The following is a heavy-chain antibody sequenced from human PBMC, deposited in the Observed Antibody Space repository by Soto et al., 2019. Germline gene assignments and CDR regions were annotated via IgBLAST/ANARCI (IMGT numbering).Heavy chain of an antibody. Sequence: GGSLRLSCAASGFTFDDYTMHWVRQAPGKGLEWVSLISWDGGSTYYADSVKGRFTISRDNSKNSLYLQMNSLRTEDTALYYCAKDIKSSSWYFDYYYYGMDVWGQGTTVTVSS. D-gene: IGHD6-13*01. CDR3: AKDIKSSSWYFDYYYYGMDV. J-gene: IGHJ6*02. V-gene: IGHV3-43*01. CDR2: ISWDGGST. CDR1: GFTFDDYT.